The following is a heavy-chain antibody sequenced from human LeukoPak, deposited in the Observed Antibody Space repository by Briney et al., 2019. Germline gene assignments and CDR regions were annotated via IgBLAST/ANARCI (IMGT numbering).Heavy chain of an antibody. Sequence: RGESLKISCKGSGYRFTSDWIGWVRQMPGKGLEWMGIIYPGDSDTRYSPSFQGQVTISADKSISTAYLQLSSLKASDTAMYYCARPRTISGYDFGAFDIWGQGTMVTVSS. V-gene: IGHV5-51*01. CDR1: GYRFTSDW. D-gene: IGHD5-12*01. CDR2: IYPGDSDT. CDR3: ARPRTISGYDFGAFDI. J-gene: IGHJ3*02.